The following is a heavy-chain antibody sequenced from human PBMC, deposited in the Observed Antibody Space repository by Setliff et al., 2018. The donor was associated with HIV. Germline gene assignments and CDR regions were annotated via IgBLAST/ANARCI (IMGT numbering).Heavy chain of an antibody. Sequence: SETLSLTCAVYGGSFSDYYWSWFRQSPGKGLEWIGESKYRGNTNYNAPLKSRVTISVDTSKNQLSLRLTSLTAADTAVYYCARTYYYDASGYYRPFDIWGQGTMVTVSS. V-gene: IGHV4-34*01. D-gene: IGHD3-22*01. CDR2: SKYRGNT. CDR3: ARTYYYDASGYYRPFDI. CDR1: GGSFSDYY. J-gene: IGHJ3*02.